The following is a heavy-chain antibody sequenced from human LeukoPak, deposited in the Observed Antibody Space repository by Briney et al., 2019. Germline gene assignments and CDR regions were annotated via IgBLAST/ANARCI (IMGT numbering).Heavy chain of an antibody. CDR3: ARDPLGGDAFDI. CDR2: ISSSSSYI. J-gene: IGHJ3*02. CDR1: GFSFSSYA. V-gene: IGHV3-21*01. Sequence: PGGSLRLSCAASGFSFSSYAMTWVRQAPGKGLEWVSSISSSSSYIYYADSVKGRFTISRDNAKNSLYLQMNSLRAEDTAVYYCARDPLGGDAFDIWGQGTMVTVSS. D-gene: IGHD3-16*01.